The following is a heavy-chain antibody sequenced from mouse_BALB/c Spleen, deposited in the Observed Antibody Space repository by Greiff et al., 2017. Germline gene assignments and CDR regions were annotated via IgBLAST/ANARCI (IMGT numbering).Heavy chain of an antibody. CDR2: IYPSDSYT. CDR3: TRWVYYYGTYAMDY. J-gene: IGHJ4*01. D-gene: IGHD1-1*01. CDR1: GYTFTSYW. V-gene: IGHV1-69*02. Sequence: QVQLQQPGAELVRPGASVKLSCKASGYTFTSYWINWVKQRPGQGLEWIGNIYPSDSYTNYNQKFKDKATLTVDKSSSTAYMQLSSPTSEDSAVYYCTRWVYYYGTYAMDYWGQGTSVTVSS.